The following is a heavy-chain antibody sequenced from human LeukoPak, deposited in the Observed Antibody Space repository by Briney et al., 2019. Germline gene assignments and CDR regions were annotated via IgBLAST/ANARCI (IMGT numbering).Heavy chain of an antibody. D-gene: IGHD3-9*01. Sequence: PGGSLRLSCAASGFTFSSYEMNWVRQAPGKGLEYVSVVSSNGDSTYYADSMKGRVTISRDNSKNTLYLQMSSLRAEDTAVYYCVKGMTGDYWYFDLWGRGTLVTVSS. CDR1: GFTFSSYE. CDR2: VSSNGDST. V-gene: IGHV3-64D*09. J-gene: IGHJ2*01. CDR3: VKGMTGDYWYFDL.